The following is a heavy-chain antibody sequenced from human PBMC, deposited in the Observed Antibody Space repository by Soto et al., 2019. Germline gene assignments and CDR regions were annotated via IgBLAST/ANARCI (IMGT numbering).Heavy chain of an antibody. V-gene: IGHV3-23*01. CDR1: GFTFSDYA. CDR2: INSDGSST. Sequence: GGSLRLSCAASGFTFSDYAMSWVRQAPGKGLQWVSRINSDGSSTNYADSVKGRFTISRDNSKNTLYLQMNSLRAEDTAVYYCASGPYSGNYFPFDYWGQGTQVTVSS. D-gene: IGHD1-26*01. CDR3: ASGPYSGNYFPFDY. J-gene: IGHJ4*02.